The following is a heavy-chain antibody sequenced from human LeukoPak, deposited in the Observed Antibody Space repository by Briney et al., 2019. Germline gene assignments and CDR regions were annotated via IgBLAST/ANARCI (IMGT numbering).Heavy chain of an antibody. D-gene: IGHD2-15*01. Sequence: GGSLRLSCAASGFTFSSYGMSWVRQAPGKGLEWVSTILGSGGTTYYADSVKGRFTISRDNSKNTLYLQMNCLRAEDTAVYYCARVDCSGGSCYSVYYGMDVWGQGTTVTVSS. J-gene: IGHJ6*02. V-gene: IGHV3-23*01. CDR1: GFTFSSYG. CDR3: ARVDCSGGSCYSVYYGMDV. CDR2: ILGSGGTT.